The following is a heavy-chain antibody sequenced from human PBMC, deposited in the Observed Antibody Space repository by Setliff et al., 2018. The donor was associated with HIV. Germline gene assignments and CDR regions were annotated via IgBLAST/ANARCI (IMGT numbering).Heavy chain of an antibody. D-gene: IGHD2-15*01. Sequence: GGSLRLSCAASGFTFSSYVMNWVRQAPGKGLEWVSGITDRGDKTYYADSVKGRFTISRDNSNNTLYLQMHGLRADDTAVYYCARDRPRRIVVATNLPNAFDVWGHGTLVTVS. V-gene: IGHV3-23*01. CDR3: ARDRPRRIVVATNLPNAFDV. J-gene: IGHJ3*01. CDR2: ITDRGDKT. CDR1: GFTFSSYV.